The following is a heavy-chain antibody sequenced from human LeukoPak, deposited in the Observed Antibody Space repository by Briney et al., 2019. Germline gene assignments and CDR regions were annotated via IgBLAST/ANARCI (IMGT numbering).Heavy chain of an antibody. CDR2: ISGSGGSR. CDR3: AREGVTGTWFDP. V-gene: IGHV3-21*01. Sequence: GGSLRLSCAASGFTFSSYAMTWVRQAPGKGLEWVSVISGSGGSRYYADSVKGRFTISRDNAKNSLYLQMNSLRAEDTAVYYCAREGVTGTWFDPWGQGTLVTVSS. D-gene: IGHD1-20*01. J-gene: IGHJ5*02. CDR1: GFTFSSYA.